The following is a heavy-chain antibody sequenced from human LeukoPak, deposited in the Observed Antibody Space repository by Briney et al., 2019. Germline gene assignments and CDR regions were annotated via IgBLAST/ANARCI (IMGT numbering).Heavy chain of an antibody. CDR1: GYTFTSYD. CDR3: ARARSDNTVNWFDP. Sequence: ASVKVSCKASGYTFTSYDIHWLRQATGQGVEWMGWMNAENGNTGYAQKFQGRVTMTRNTAISTAYMELSSLRSDDTAVYYCARARSDNTVNWFDPWGQGTLVTVSS. D-gene: IGHD4-17*01. CDR2: MNAENGNT. V-gene: IGHV1-8*01. J-gene: IGHJ5*02.